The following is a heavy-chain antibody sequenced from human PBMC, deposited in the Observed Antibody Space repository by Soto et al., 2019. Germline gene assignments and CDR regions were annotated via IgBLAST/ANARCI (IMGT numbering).Heavy chain of an antibody. CDR3: TTTLEVPPAWYAFDI. J-gene: IGHJ3*02. CDR1: GFTFSNAW. CDR2: IKSKTDGGTT. Sequence: EVQLVESGGGLVKPGGSLRLSCAASGFTFSNAWMSWVRQAPGKGLEWVGRIKSKTDGGTTDYAAPVKGRFTISRDDSKNTLYLQMNSLKTEDTAVYYCTTTLEVPPAWYAFDIWGQGTMVTVSS. D-gene: IGHD1-7*01. V-gene: IGHV3-15*01.